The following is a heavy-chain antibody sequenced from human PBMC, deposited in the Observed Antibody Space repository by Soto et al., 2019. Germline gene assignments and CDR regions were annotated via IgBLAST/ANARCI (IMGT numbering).Heavy chain of an antibody. J-gene: IGHJ4*02. Sequence: GGSLRLSCAASGFTFSDYYMSWIRQAPGKGLEWVSYISGSSYTIYYADSVKGRFTISRDNAKNSLYLQMNSLRAEDTAVYYCAGVHLYFDNWGQGTLVTVSS. CDR3: AGVHLYFDN. CDR1: GFTFSDYY. CDR2: ISGSSYTI. V-gene: IGHV3-11*01.